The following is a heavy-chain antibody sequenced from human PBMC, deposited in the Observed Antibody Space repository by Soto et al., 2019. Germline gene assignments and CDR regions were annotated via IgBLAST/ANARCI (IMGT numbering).Heavy chain of an antibody. Sequence: GGSLRLSCADSGFRFSSYSMSWVRQTPGKGLEWVAAITATGDRTYYADSVTGRFTISRDNSKKTHYLQMTSLRAEDTAMYYCATMNGYFEYWGQGTPVTVSS. D-gene: IGHD3-22*01. J-gene: IGHJ4*02. CDR3: ATMNGYFEY. V-gene: IGHV3-23*01. CDR1: GFRFSSYS. CDR2: ITATGDRT.